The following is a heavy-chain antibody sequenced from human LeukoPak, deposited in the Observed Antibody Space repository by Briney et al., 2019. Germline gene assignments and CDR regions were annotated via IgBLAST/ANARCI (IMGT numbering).Heavy chain of an antibody. D-gene: IGHD1-1*01. J-gene: IGHJ4*02. CDR3: AKSHASIWNVYDY. Sequence: GGSLRLSCAASGFTFSDYYMSWIRQAPGKGLEWVSYISSSSSYTNYADSVKGRFTISRDNSKNTLFLQMNSLRAEDTAVYYCAKSHASIWNVYDYWGQGTLVTVSS. CDR1: GFTFSDYY. CDR2: ISSSSSYT. V-gene: IGHV3-11*03.